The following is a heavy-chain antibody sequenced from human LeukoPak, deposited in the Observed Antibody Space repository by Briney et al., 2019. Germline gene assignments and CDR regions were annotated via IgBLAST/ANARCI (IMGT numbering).Heavy chain of an antibody. CDR1: GGSISSYY. J-gene: IGHJ5*02. Sequence: SETLSLTCTVSGGSISSYYWSWIRQPPGKGLEWIGYIYYSGSTNYNPSLKSRVTISVDTSKNQFSLKLSSVTAADTAVYYCARVAGQQLRWFDPWGQGTLVTVSS. V-gene: IGHV4-59*01. CDR2: IYYSGST. CDR3: ARVAGQQLRWFDP. D-gene: IGHD6-13*01.